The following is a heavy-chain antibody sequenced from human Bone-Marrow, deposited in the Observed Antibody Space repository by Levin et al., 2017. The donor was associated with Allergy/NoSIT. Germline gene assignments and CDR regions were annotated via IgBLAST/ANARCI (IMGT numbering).Heavy chain of an antibody. CDR3: ARTAYYDSSTLLGLDY. CDR1: GGSISSGGYS. CDR2: IYHSGST. D-gene: IGHD3-22*01. Sequence: PSETLSLTCAVSGGSISSGGYSWSWIRQPPGKGLEWIGYIYHSGSTYYNPSLKSRVTISVDRSKNQFSLKLSSVTAADTAVYYCARTAYYDSSTLLGLDYWGQGTLVTVSS. J-gene: IGHJ4*02. V-gene: IGHV4-30-2*01.